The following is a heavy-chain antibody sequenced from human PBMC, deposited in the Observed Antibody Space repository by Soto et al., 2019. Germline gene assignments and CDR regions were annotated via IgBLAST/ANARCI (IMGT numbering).Heavy chain of an antibody. Sequence: QVQVVESGGGVVQPGRSLRLSCAASGFTFSSYAMTWVRQAPGKGLECVAAISNDGIKKYYTDSVKGRFTISRDNSENTLYLQMGSLGAEDTALYYCANNWNLDNWGQGTLVTVSS. V-gene: IGHV3-30*04. CDR3: ANNWNLDN. CDR2: ISNDGIKK. J-gene: IGHJ4*02. D-gene: IGHD1-1*01. CDR1: GFTFSSYA.